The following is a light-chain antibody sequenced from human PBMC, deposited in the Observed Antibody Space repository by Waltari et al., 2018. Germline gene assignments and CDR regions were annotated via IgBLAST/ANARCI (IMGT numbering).Light chain of an antibody. CDR3: SSYTSSTVA. CDR1: SSDVGGYYY. J-gene: IGLJ2*01. V-gene: IGLV2-14*03. Sequence: QSALTQPASVSGSPGQSITISCTGTSSDVGGYYYVYWYQQHPSKATNLMIYDVSNRPSGVSNRFSGLQAEDEADYYCSSYTSSTVAFGGGPKLTVL. CDR2: DVS.